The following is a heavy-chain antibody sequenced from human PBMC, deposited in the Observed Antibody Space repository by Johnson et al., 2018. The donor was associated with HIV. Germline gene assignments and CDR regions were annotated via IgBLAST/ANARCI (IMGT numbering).Heavy chain of an antibody. CDR1: GFSFSNTW. D-gene: IGHD4-17*01. V-gene: IGHV3-7*05. Sequence: VQLVESGGGLVQPGGSLRLACVASGFSFSNTWMNWVRQAPGKGLEWVANINKDGSEKYYVGSVKGRFTISRDISQKTVYLQMNSLRADDTAVYSCAKDHGGDYGDYVRTPDVFDIWGQGTVVTVS. CDR3: AKDHGGDYGDYVRTPDVFDI. CDR2: INKDGSEK. J-gene: IGHJ3*02.